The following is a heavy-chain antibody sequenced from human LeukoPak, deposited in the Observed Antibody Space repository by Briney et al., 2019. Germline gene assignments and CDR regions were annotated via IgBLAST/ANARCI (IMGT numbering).Heavy chain of an antibody. CDR2: ISGGGST. CDR1: GFTVSDNY. J-gene: IGHJ3*02. CDR3: ARGGDTIGSIRSPFDI. Sequence: GGSLRLSCAASGFTVSDNYTSWVRQAPGKGLEWVSAISGGGSTYYADSVKGRFIISRDNSKNTVYLQLNSLRAEDTAVYDCARGGDTIGSIRSPFDIWGQGTMVTVSS. D-gene: IGHD3-22*01. V-gene: IGHV3-53*01.